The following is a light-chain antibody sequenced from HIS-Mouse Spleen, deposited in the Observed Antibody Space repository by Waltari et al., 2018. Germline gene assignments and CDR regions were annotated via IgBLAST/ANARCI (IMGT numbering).Light chain of an antibody. J-gene: IGKJ3*01. V-gene: IGKV1-5*03. Sequence: DIQMTQSPSTLSASVGDRVTITCRASQSISSWLAWYQQKPGKAPKLLIYKESSLESGVPSRFSGSGSGTEFTLTISRLQPDDFATYYCQQYNSYSLFTFGPGTKVDIK. CDR1: QSISSW. CDR2: KES. CDR3: QQYNSYSLFT.